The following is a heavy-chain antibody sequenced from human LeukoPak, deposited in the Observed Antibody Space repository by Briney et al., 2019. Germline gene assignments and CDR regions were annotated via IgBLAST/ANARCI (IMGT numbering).Heavy chain of an antibody. Sequence: GGSLRLSCAASGFTFSNYPMHWVRQVPGKGPEYVSAVTSDGVKTYYANSVKGRFTISRDNSKSTLFLQMGNLRAEDTAVYYCASHTYYYSSGSFAYWGQGTLVTVSS. CDR2: VTSDGVKT. CDR3: ASHTYYYSSGSFAY. V-gene: IGHV3-64*01. D-gene: IGHD3-10*01. CDR1: GFTFSNYP. J-gene: IGHJ4*02.